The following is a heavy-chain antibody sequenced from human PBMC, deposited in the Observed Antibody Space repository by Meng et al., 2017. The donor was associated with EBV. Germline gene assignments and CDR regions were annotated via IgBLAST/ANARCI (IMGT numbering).Heavy chain of an antibody. Sequence: VGVVQSGAEVKKPGSSVKVSCKTSGGPFRYYAISWVRQAPGQGLEWLGGFLPRLGAPNYAQKFHGRVKITADESTSTHYMDLSSLRSEDTAIYYCASESGRGYTPDYWGQGTLVTVSS. V-gene: IGHV1-69*01. CDR2: FLPRLGAP. J-gene: IGHJ4*02. CDR3: ASESGRGYTPDY. D-gene: IGHD3-10*01. CDR1: GGPFRYYA.